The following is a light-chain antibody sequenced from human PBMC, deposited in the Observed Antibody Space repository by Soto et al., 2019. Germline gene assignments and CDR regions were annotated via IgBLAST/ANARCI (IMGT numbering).Light chain of an antibody. Sequence: EMVMTQSPATLSLSPGERATLSCRASQSVSSNLAWYQHKPGQAPRLLIYGASTRATGIPARFSGSGSGTEFTLTISSLQSEDFAVYYCQQYNNWPPMYTFGQGTKLEIK. V-gene: IGKV3-15*01. CDR3: QQYNNWPPMYT. J-gene: IGKJ2*01. CDR2: GAS. CDR1: QSVSSN.